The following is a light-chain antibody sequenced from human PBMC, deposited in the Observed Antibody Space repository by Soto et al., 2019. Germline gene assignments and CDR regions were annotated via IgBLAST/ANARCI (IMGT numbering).Light chain of an antibody. CDR2: DVS. J-gene: IGLJ2*01. Sequence: QSVLTQPRSVSGSPGQSVTISCTGTSIDVGGYNHVSWYQQHPGKAPRLMIYDVSQRPSGVPNRFSGSKSGNTASLTISGLQAEDEADFYCSSYAGSHTHLVFGGGTKLTVL. V-gene: IGLV2-11*01. CDR1: SIDVGGYNH. CDR3: SSYAGSHTHLV.